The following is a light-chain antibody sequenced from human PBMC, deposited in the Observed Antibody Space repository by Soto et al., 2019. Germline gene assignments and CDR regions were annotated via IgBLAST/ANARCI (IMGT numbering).Light chain of an antibody. Sequence: QSVLTQPASVSGSPGQSITISCTGTSSDVGSYNLVSWYQQHPGKAPKLMIYEVSKRPSGVSNRFSSSKSGNTASLTISGLQAEDEADYCGCSYAGSSTFVVFGGGTKLTVL. CDR1: SSDVGSYNL. J-gene: IGLJ2*01. V-gene: IGLV2-23*02. CDR3: CSYAGSSTFVV. CDR2: EVS.